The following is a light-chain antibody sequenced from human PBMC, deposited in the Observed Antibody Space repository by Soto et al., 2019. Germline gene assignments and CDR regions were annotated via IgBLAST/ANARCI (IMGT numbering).Light chain of an antibody. CDR2: GNS. Sequence: QSVLTQPPSVSGAPGQRVTISCIGSSSNIGAKYDVHWYQHLPGTAPKLLIYGNSNRPSGVPDRFSGSRSGTSASLAISGLQSEDEADYYCAAWVDSLNGPVFGGGTKLTVL. CDR3: AAWVDSLNGPV. V-gene: IGLV1-40*01. CDR1: SSNIGAKYD. J-gene: IGLJ2*01.